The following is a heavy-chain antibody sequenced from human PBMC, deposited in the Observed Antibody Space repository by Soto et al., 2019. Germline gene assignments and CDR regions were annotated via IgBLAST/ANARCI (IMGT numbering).Heavy chain of an antibody. J-gene: IGHJ6*02. CDR2: ISYDGSNK. CDR1: GFTFRSYG. CDR3: AKDLIMITFGGVIVRRPNGMDV. V-gene: IGHV3-30*18. Sequence: QVQLVESGGGVVQPGRSLRLSCAASGFTFRSYGMHWVRQAPGKVLEWVAVISYDGSNKYHADPVKGRFTISRDNSKNTLYLQMDSLRAEDTGVYYCAKDLIMITFGGVIVRRPNGMDVWGQGTTVTVSS. D-gene: IGHD3-16*02.